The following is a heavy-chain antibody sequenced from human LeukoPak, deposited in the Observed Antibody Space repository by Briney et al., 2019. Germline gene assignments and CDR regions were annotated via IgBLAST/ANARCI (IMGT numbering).Heavy chain of an antibody. CDR3: AKVAKYYYGPETYYFFEQ. J-gene: IGHJ4*02. Sequence: GGSLRLSCAAYGFTFKTYGMHWVRQAPGKGLEWVANINQDGTEKYYVDSVKGRFTISRDYAKNSLYMQMNSLRVEDTAVYYCAKVAKYYYGPETYYFFEQWGQGTPVTASS. V-gene: IGHV3-7*01. CDR2: INQDGTEK. D-gene: IGHD3-10*01. CDR1: GFTFKTYG.